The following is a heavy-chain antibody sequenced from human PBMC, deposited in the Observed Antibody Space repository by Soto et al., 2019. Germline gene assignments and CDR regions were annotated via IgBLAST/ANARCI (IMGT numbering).Heavy chain of an antibody. V-gene: IGHV1-18*01. J-gene: IGHJ4*02. CDR1: GYTFTSYG. CDR3: ARALTPADY. CDR2: ISAHNGNT. D-gene: IGHD2-2*01. Sequence: QVQLVQSGAEVKKPGASVKVSCKASGYTFTSYGISWVRQAPGQGLEWMGWISAHNGNTIYAPKLQGRVNMTTETSTSTAYMELRSLSCDDTAVYYCARALTPADYWGQGTLVTVSS.